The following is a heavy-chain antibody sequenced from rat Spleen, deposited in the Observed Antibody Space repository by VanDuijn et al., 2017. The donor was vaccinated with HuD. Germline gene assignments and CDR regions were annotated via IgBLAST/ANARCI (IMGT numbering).Heavy chain of an antibody. D-gene: IGHD1-1*01. V-gene: IGHV5-29*01. Sequence: EVQLVESDGGLVQPGRSLKLSCAASGFTFSDYGVAWVRQAPTKGLEWVATISYGDSSGHSSTYYRDSVKGRFTISRDNAKSTLSLQMDSLRSEDTATYYCARRGYYSGAFAFWGQGTLVTVSS. CDR3: ARRGYYSGAFAF. CDR1: GFTFSDYG. CDR2: ISYGDSSGHSST. J-gene: IGHJ3*01.